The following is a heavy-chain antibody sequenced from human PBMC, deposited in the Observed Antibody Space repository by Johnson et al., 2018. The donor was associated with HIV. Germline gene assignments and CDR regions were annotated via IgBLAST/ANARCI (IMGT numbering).Heavy chain of an antibody. CDR1: GFTFSYSA. Sequence: EVQLVESGGGMVQPGRSLRLSCAASGFTFSYSAFHWVRQATGKGLEWVSAICTAGDTYYPGSVKGRFTISRENAKNTLDLQMNSLRAEDTAVYYCARAPQTYNWNYMMAFDMWGQGTMVTVSS. J-gene: IGHJ3*02. D-gene: IGHD1-7*01. V-gene: IGHV3-13*01. CDR2: ICTAGDT. CDR3: ARAPQTYNWNYMMAFDM.